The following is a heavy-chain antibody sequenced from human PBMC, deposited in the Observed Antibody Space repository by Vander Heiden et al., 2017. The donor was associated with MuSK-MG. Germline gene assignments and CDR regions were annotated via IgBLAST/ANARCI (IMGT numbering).Heavy chain of an antibody. CDR2: ISGSGGST. CDR3: AKDRAVDGFFDY. Sequence: ASGFTFSSYAMSWVRQAPGQGLEWVSAISGSGGSTYYADSVKGRFTISRDNSKKTRYLKMKRMRAEDTAVYYFAKDRAVDGFFDYWRQGTMVTVYS. CDR1: GFTFSSYA. J-gene: IGHJ4*02. D-gene: IGHD6-19*01. V-gene: IGHV3-23*01.